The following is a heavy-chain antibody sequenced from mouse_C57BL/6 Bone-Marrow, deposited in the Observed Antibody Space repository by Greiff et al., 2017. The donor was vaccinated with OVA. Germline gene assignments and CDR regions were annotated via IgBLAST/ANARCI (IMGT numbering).Heavy chain of an antibody. CDR2: IHPNSGST. V-gene: IGHV1-64*01. Sequence: VQLQQPGAELVKPGASVKLSCKASGYTFTSYWMHWVKQRPGQGLEWIGMIHPNSGSTNYNEKFKSKATLTVDKSSSTAYMQLSSLTSEDSAVYYCAREEYFDYFDYWGQGTTLTVSS. D-gene: IGHD5-2*01. J-gene: IGHJ2*01. CDR3: AREEYFDYFDY. CDR1: GYTFTSYW.